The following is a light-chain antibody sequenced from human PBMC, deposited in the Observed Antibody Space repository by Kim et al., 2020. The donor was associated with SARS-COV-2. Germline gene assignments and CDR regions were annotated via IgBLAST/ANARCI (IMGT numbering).Light chain of an antibody. CDR2: INS. V-gene: IGLV1-47*01. Sequence: QSVLTQPPSASGTPGQSVTIACSGSSSNIGSNSVYWYQQLPGTAPKLIIYINSQRPSGVPDRVSGSKSGTSASLVISGLRSEDEADYYCAAWDDRMSAWVFGGGTQLTVL. J-gene: IGLJ3*02. CDR3: AAWDDRMSAWV. CDR1: SSNIGSNS.